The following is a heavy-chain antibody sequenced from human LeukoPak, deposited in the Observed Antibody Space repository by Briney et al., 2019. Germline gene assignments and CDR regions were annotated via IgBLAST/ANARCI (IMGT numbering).Heavy chain of an antibody. CDR3: ARHRHYPQRRNWFDP. J-gene: IGHJ5*02. CDR2: IYYSGST. CDR1: GGSISSSSYY. Sequence: SETLSLTCTVSGGSISSSSYYWGWIRQPPGKGLQWIGSIYYSGSTYYNPSLKSRVTISVDTSKNQFSLKLSSVTAADTAVYYCARHRHYPQRRNWFDPWGQGTLVTVSS. D-gene: IGHD3-10*01. V-gene: IGHV4-39*01.